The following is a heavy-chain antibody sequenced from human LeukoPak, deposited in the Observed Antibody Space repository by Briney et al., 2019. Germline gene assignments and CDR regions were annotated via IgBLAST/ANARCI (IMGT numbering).Heavy chain of an antibody. Sequence: PGGSLRLSCAASGFTFSSYFMHWVRQAPGKGLEYVSAISSSGDSTYYANSVRGRFTISRDNSKNTLYLQMGSLRAEDTAVYYCASAYGSNKNPFEYWGQGTLVTVSS. V-gene: IGHV3-64*01. CDR3: ASAYGSNKNPFEY. D-gene: IGHD4-23*01. CDR1: GFTFSSYF. CDR2: ISSSGDST. J-gene: IGHJ4*02.